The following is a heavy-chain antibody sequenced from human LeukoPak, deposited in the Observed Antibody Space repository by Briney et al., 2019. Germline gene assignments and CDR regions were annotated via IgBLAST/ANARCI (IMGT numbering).Heavy chain of an antibody. CDR2: IKADRSIK. D-gene: IGHD1-26*01. CDR3: ARDRSAGWFVP. Sequence: PWEPLRLSCAASGFTFSDYWMHWVGQAPGKGLVWGSRIKADRSIKDYVDSVKGRFNISRDNAKNTLYLQMNSLRADDTAVYYCARDRSAGWFVPWGQGTLVTVSS. CDR1: GFTFSDYW. J-gene: IGHJ5*02. V-gene: IGHV3-74*01.